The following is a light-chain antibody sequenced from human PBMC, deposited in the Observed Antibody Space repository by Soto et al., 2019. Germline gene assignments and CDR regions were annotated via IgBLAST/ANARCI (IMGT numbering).Light chain of an antibody. V-gene: IGKV4-1*01. CDR1: QNVLSTSNNRNY. CDR2: WAS. J-gene: IGKJ1*01. CDR3: QQYYTTPHT. Sequence: DIVMTQSPDSLAVSLGERATINCKSSQNVLSTSNNRNYLAWYQHKPGQPPQLLVSWASTRDSAVPDRFSGSASGPDFTLTISSLQAEDAAVYYSQQYYTTPHTFGQGTKVEI.